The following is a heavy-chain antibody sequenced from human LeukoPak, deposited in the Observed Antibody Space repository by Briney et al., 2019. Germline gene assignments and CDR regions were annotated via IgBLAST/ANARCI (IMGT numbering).Heavy chain of an antibody. CDR3: ARDYYDSSGYRGGLNWFDP. CDR2: IYYSGST. CDR1: GGSISSSSYY. D-gene: IGHD3-22*01. V-gene: IGHV4-39*07. Sequence: PSETLSLTCTVSGGSISSSSYYWGWIRQPPGKGLEWIGSIYYSGSTYYNPSLKSRVTISVATSKNQFSLKLSSVTAADTAVYYCARDYYDSSGYRGGLNWFDPWGQGTLVTVSS. J-gene: IGHJ5*02.